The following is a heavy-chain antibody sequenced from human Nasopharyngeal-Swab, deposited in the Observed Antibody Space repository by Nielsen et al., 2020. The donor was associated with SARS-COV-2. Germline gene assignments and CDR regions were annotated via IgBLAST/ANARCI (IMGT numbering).Heavy chain of an antibody. Sequence: GESLKTSCAASGFTFSSYAMSWVRQAPGKGLEWVSVIYSGGSSTYYADSVKGRFTISRDNSKNTLYLQMNSLRAEDTAVYYCAKEGALTIFGVVPPGGYYYYGMDVWGQGTTVTVSS. CDR3: AKEGALTIFGVVPPGGYYYYGMDV. CDR1: GFTFSSYA. CDR2: IYSGGSST. J-gene: IGHJ6*02. V-gene: IGHV3-23*03. D-gene: IGHD3-3*01.